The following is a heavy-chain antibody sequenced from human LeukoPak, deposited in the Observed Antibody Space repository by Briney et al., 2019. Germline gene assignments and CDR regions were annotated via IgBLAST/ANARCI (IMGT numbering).Heavy chain of an antibody. Sequence: SETLSLTCTVSGGSINSGSHYWSWIRQPAGKGLEWIGRLYTSGSTNYNPSLKSRVSISIDTSKNQFSLNLTSVTAADTAVYYCARTGIVGATHFDYWGQGTLVTVSS. D-gene: IGHD1-26*01. J-gene: IGHJ4*02. V-gene: IGHV4-61*02. CDR2: LYTSGST. CDR1: GGSINSGSHY. CDR3: ARTGIVGATHFDY.